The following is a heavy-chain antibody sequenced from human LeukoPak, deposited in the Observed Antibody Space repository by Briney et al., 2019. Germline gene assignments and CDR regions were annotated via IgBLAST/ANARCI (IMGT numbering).Heavy chain of an antibody. CDR2: ISSSGSTI. Sequence: PGGSLRLSCAASGFTFSDYYMSWIRQAPGKGLEWVSYISSSGSTIYYADSVKGRFTISRDNAKNSLYLQMNSLRAEDTAVYYCARTSRDGCNYVWMFDYWGQGTLVSVSS. J-gene: IGHJ4*02. CDR1: GFTFSDYY. CDR3: ARTSRDGCNYVWMFDY. V-gene: IGHV3-11*04. D-gene: IGHD5-24*01.